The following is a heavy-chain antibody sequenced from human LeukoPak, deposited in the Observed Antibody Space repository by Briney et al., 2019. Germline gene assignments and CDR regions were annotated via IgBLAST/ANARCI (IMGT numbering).Heavy chain of an antibody. J-gene: IGHJ6*03. CDR2: ISSSSSYI. D-gene: IGHD1-14*01. Sequence: GGSLRLSCAASGLTFSSYSMNWVRQAPGKGLEWVSSISSSSSYIYYADSVKGRFTISRDNSKNTLYLQMNSLRAEDTAVYYCAKDLQDGNYMDVWGKGTTVTVSS. V-gene: IGHV3-21*01. CDR1: GLTFSSYS. CDR3: AKDLQDGNYMDV.